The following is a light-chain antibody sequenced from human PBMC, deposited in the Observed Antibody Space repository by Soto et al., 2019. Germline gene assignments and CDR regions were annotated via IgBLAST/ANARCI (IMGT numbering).Light chain of an antibody. CDR1: QSVRSN. CDR3: QQHADWPLT. CDR2: GAS. V-gene: IGKV3-15*01. J-gene: IGKJ4*01. Sequence: EIVMTQSPGTLSVSPGERATLSCMASQSVRSNLAWYQQKPGQAPRLLIYGASTRATGIPAGLSGSGSGTEFTLTISSLEPEDFAVYYCQQHADWPLTFGGGTKVDIK.